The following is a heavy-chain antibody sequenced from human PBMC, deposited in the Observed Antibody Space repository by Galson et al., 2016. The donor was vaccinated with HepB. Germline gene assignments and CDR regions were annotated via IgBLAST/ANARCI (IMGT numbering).Heavy chain of an antibody. CDR1: GGSFSTYY. V-gene: IGHV4-59*04. J-gene: IGHJ4*02. CDR2: VYYSGST. CDR3: ATYLGGIVRASDY. D-gene: IGHD1-26*01. Sequence: SETLSLTCTVSGGSFSTYYWSWIRQSPGKGLEWVGNVYYSGSTYYNPSLKSRVTISVDTSKNQFSLKLTSVTAADTAVYYCATYLGGIVRASDYWGQGTLVTVSP.